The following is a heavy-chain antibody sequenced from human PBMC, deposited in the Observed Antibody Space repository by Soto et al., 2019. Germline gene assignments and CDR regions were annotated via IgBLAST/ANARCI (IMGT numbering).Heavy chain of an antibody. D-gene: IGHD6-19*01. CDR3: ARHYSSGWDYFDY. Sequence: QLQLQESGPGLVKPSETLSLTCNVSGGSIGTRNYYWAWIRQPPGKGLEWIGSLYYSGSTYYNPSLRSRGTIPVDTSKNQFSLKVTSVTAADTAVYYCARHYSSGWDYFDYWGQGTLVTVSS. CDR1: GGSIGTRNYY. CDR2: LYYSGST. J-gene: IGHJ4*02. V-gene: IGHV4-39*01.